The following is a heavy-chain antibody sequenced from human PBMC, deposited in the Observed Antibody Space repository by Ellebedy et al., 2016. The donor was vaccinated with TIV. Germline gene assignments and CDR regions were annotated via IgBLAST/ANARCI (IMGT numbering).Heavy chain of an antibody. CDR2: IFSAGTT. CDR1: GFTFSSYS. V-gene: IGHV3-53*01. Sequence: PGGSLRLSCAVSGFTFSSYSMSWVRQAPGKRLECVSIIFSAGTTYYAESVKGRFTISRDSSKNTVYLQMSSLRVEDTAVYYCAARAVAAPRWGRGTLVTVSS. CDR3: AARAVAAPR. D-gene: IGHD6-19*01. J-gene: IGHJ4*02.